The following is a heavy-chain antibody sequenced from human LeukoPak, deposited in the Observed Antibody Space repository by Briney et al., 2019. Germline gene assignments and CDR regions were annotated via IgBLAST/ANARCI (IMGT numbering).Heavy chain of an antibody. D-gene: IGHD6-19*01. CDR2: IYYSGST. CDR3: ARRRAGRDWFDP. J-gene: IGHJ5*02. Sequence: PSETLSLTCTVSGGSVSSGSYYWSWIRQPPGKGLGWIGYIYYSGSTNYNPSLKSRVTISVDTSKNQFSLKLSSVTAADTAVYYCARRRAGRDWFDPWGQGTLVTVSS. CDR1: GGSVSSGSYY. V-gene: IGHV4-61*01.